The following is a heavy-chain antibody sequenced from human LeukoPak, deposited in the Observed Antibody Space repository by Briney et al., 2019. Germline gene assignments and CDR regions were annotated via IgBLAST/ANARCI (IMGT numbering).Heavy chain of an antibody. Sequence: GGSLRLSCAASGFIFSSYEMNWVRQAPGKGLEWVSAISGSGYTTYYADSVKGRFTISRDNSKNTLYLQMNSLRAEDTAVYYCAKGAHYYDTRPFDYWGQGTLVTVSS. CDR1: GFIFSSYE. V-gene: IGHV3-23*01. D-gene: IGHD3-22*01. J-gene: IGHJ4*02. CDR3: AKGAHYYDTRPFDY. CDR2: ISGSGYTT.